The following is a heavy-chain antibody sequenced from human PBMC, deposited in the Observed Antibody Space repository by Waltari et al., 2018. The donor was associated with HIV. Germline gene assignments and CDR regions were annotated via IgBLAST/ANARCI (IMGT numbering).Heavy chain of an antibody. D-gene: IGHD3-10*01. CDR1: GYTLTELS. V-gene: IGHV1-24*01. CDR3: ATDGHPGNTMVQGVRWARFDP. CDR2: FDPEDGET. Sequence: QVQLVQSGAEVKKPGASVKVSCKVSGYTLTELSMHWVGPAHGKGLAGWGGFDPEDGETIYAQKFHGRVTMTEDTSTDTAYMELSSLRSEDTAVYYCATDGHPGNTMVQGVRWARFDPWGQGTLVTVSS. J-gene: IGHJ5*02.